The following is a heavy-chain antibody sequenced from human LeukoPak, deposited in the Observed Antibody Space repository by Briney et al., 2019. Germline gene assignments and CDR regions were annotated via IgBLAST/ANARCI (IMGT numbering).Heavy chain of an antibody. Sequence: SETLSLTCTVSGGSISSSSYYWGWIRQPPGKGLEWIGEINHSGGTNYNPSLKSRVTISVDTSKNQFSLKLSSVTAADTAVYYCARARGMGYGDYYYYYGMDVWGQGTTVSVSS. CDR2: INHSGGT. CDR1: GGSISSSSYY. D-gene: IGHD4-17*01. V-gene: IGHV4-39*07. CDR3: ARARGMGYGDYYYYYGMDV. J-gene: IGHJ6*02.